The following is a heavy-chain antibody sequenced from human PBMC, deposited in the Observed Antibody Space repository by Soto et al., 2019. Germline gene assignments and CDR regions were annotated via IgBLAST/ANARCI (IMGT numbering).Heavy chain of an antibody. V-gene: IGHV4-4*07. CDR2: IYTSGST. CDR1: GGSISSYY. Sequence: PSETLSLTCTVSGGSISSYYWSWIRQPAGKGLEWIGRIYTSGSTNYNPSLKGRVTMSVDTSKNQFSLKLSSVTAADTAVYYCARDYCSSTSCYRGYYYYGMDVWGQGTTVTVSS. D-gene: IGHD2-2*02. CDR3: ARDYCSSTSCYRGYYYYGMDV. J-gene: IGHJ6*02.